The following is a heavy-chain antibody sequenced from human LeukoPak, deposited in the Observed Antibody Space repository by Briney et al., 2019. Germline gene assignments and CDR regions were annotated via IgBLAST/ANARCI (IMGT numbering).Heavy chain of an antibody. CDR2: INPNSGGT. CDR3: ARLGKGDYGDFLDRYAFDI. J-gene: IGHJ3*02. CDR1: GYTFTGYY. Sequence: ASVKVSCKASGYTFTGYYMHWVRQAPGQGLERMGWINPNSGGTNYAQKFQGRVTMTRDTSISTAYMELSRLRSDDTAVYYCARLGKGDYGDFLDRYAFDIWGQGTMVTVSS. D-gene: IGHD4-17*01. V-gene: IGHV1-2*02.